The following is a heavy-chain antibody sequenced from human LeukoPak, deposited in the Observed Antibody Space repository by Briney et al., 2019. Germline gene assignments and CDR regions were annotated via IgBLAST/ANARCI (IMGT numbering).Heavy chain of an antibody. CDR2: IYTSGST. CDR1: GGSISSYY. D-gene: IGHD3/OR15-3a*01. V-gene: IGHV4-4*07. Sequence: PSETLSLTCTVSGGSISSYYWSWIRQPAGKGLEWIGRIYTSGSTNYNPSLKSRVTMSVDTSKNQFSLQLNSVTPEDTAVHYCARGGLISLANTPLGAFDMWGQGTMVSVSS. J-gene: IGHJ3*02. CDR3: ARGGLISLANTPLGAFDM.